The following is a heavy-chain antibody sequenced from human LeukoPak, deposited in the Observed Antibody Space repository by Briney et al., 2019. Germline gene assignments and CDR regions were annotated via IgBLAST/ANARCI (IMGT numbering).Heavy chain of an antibody. CDR2: IYPGGDT. Sequence: GGSLRLSCAASGFTVSSNHMTWVRQAPGKGLEWVSLIYPGGDTYSTDSVKGRFTISRDNSKNTLYLQMNSLRAEDTAVYYCASKVERYSEYWGQGILVTVPS. CDR3: ASKVERYSEY. D-gene: IGHD1-26*01. CDR1: GFTVSSNH. V-gene: IGHV3-66*01. J-gene: IGHJ4*02.